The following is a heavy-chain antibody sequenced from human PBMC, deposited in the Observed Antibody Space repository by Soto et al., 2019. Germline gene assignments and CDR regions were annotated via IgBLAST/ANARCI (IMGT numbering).Heavy chain of an antibody. CDR3: AKDCRSIADRTNSFDP. CDR1: GFTFSSYG. V-gene: IGHV3-30*18. Sequence: GGSLRLSCAASGFTFSSYGMHWVRQAPGKGLEWVAVISYDGSNKYYADSVKGRFTISRDNSKNTLYLQMNSLRAEDTAVYYCAKDCRSIADRTNSFDPWGQGTLVTVSS. CDR2: ISYDGSNK. D-gene: IGHD6-6*01. J-gene: IGHJ5*02.